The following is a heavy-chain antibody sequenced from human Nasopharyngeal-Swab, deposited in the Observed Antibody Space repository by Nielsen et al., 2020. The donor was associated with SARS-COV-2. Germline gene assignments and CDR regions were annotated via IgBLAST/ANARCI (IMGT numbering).Heavy chain of an antibody. Sequence: GESLKISCAASGFTFSSYWMHWVRHAPGKGLVWVSRINSDGSSTSYADSVKGRFTISRDNAKNTLYLQMNSLRAEDTAVYYCARDPIVVVVAATGWFDPWGQGTLVTVSS. D-gene: IGHD2-15*01. CDR2: INSDGSST. CDR1: GFTFSSYW. J-gene: IGHJ5*02. V-gene: IGHV3-74*01. CDR3: ARDPIVVVVAATGWFDP.